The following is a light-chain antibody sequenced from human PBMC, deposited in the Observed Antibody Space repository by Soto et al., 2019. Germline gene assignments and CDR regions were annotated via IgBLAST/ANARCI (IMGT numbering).Light chain of an antibody. CDR1: QTVRNNY. Sequence: EFVLTQSPGTVSLSPGEGASPSCMGSQTVRNNYLAWYQQKPGQAPRLLIYDASSRATGIPDRFSGGGSGTDFTLTISRLEPEDFAVYYCQQFRSYPLTFGGGTKVDIK. J-gene: IGKJ4*01. CDR2: DAS. V-gene: IGKV3-20*01. CDR3: QQFRSYPLT.